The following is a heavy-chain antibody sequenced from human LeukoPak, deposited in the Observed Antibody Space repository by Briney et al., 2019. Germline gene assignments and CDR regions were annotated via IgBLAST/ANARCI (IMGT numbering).Heavy chain of an antibody. V-gene: IGHV3-43*02. D-gene: IGHD3-22*01. CDR1: GFTFSSYS. CDR3: AKTFYYDSSGSPYYFDY. CDR2: ISGDGGST. Sequence: PGGSLRLSCAASGFTFSSYSMNWVRQAPGKGLEWVSLISGDGGSTYYADSVKGRFTISRDNSKNSLYLQMNSLRTEDTALYYCAKTFYYDSSGSPYYFDYWGQGTLVTVSS. J-gene: IGHJ4*02.